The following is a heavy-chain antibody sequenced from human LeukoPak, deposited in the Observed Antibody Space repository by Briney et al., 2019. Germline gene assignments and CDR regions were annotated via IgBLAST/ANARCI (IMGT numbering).Heavy chain of an antibody. CDR2: ISGSGGST. Sequence: GGSLRLSCAASGFTFSSYGMHWVRQAPGKGLEWVSAISGSGGSTYYADSVKGRFTISRDNSKNTLYLQMNSLRAEDTAVYYCAKDMGNWNFDYWGQGTLVTVSS. V-gene: IGHV3-23*01. D-gene: IGHD1-1*01. CDR3: AKDMGNWNFDY. CDR1: GFTFSSYG. J-gene: IGHJ4*02.